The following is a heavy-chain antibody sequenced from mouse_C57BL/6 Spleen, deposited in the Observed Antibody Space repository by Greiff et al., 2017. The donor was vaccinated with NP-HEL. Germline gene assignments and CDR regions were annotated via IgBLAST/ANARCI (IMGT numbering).Heavy chain of an antibody. CDR2: INPSNGGT. V-gene: IGHV1-53*01. D-gene: IGHD1-1*01. Sequence: QVQLQQPGTELVKPGASVKLSCKASGYTFTSYWMHWVKQRPGQGLEWIGNINPSNGGTNYNEKFKSKATLTVDKSTSTAYMQLRSLTSEDTAVYYCARSGIYYYGSGRGYYAMDYWGQGTSVTVSS. J-gene: IGHJ4*01. CDR3: ARSGIYYYGSGRGYYAMDY. CDR1: GYTFTSYW.